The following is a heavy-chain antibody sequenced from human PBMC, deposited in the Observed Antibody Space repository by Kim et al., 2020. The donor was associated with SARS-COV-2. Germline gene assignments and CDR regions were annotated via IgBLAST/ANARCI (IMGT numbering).Heavy chain of an antibody. V-gene: IGHV4-59*13. Sequence: SETLSLTCTVSGGSISSYYWSWIRQPPGKGLEWIGYIYYSGSTNYNPSLKSRVTISVDTSKNQFSLKLSSVTAADTAVYYCARDTSSSWKSPYYYGMDVWGQGTTVTVYS. CDR2: IYYSGST. CDR3: ARDTSSSWKSPYYYGMDV. D-gene: IGHD6-13*01. CDR1: GGSISSYY. J-gene: IGHJ6*02.